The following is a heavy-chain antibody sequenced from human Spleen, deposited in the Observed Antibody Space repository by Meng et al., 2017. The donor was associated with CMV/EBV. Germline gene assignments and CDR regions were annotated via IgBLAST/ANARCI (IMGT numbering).Heavy chain of an antibody. CDR3: AKVSGWHLSEYLQH. J-gene: IGHJ1*01. CDR1: GFTFSNAW. D-gene: IGHD3-10*01. CDR2: ISGSGGST. V-gene: IGHV3-23*01. Sequence: ASGFTFSNAWMSWVRQAPGKGLEWVSAISGSGGSTYYADSVKGRFTISGDSSKSTLYLQMNSLRVEDTAIYYCAKVSGWHLSEYLQHWGQGTLVTVSS.